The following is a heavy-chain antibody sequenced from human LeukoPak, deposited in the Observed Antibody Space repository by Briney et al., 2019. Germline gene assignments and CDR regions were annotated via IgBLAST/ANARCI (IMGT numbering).Heavy chain of an antibody. CDR2: IKSKGDDETT. CDR1: GFTFTNAW. D-gene: IGHD3-10*01. V-gene: IGHV3-15*05. J-gene: IGHJ4*02. Sequence: GGSLRLSCAASGFTFTNAWMTWVRQAPGKGLEWVGRIKSKGDDETTDYASFVKGRFSMSRDDSRATMYLQMYSLEAEDTAVYYCATDLGATMIRGVIVSWGQGALVTVSS. CDR3: ATDLGATMIRGVIVS.